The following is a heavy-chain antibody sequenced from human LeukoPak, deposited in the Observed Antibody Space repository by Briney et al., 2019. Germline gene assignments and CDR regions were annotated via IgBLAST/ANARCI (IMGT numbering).Heavy chain of an antibody. CDR3: AHSPYYDILTGYPHWFDP. CDR2: IYWNDDK. V-gene: IGHV2-5*01. J-gene: IGHJ5*02. CDR1: GGSISISGYY. D-gene: IGHD3-9*01. Sequence: TLSLTCTVSGGSISISGYYWAWIRQPPGKALEWLALIYWNDDKRYSPSLKSRLTITKDTSKNQVVLTKTNMDPVDTATYYCAHSPYYDILTGYPHWFDPWGQGTLVTVSS.